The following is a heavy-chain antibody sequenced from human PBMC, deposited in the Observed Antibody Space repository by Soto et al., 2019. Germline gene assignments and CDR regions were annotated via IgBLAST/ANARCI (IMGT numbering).Heavy chain of an antibody. CDR2: ISYGGST. V-gene: IGHV4-39*01. D-gene: IGHD1-1*01. J-gene: IGHJ4*02. Sequence: SETLSLTCTVSGGSISSTSYYWCWVRQPPGKGLEWIGAISYGGSTYHNPSLRSRVTIFVDTSKSQFSLDLTSVTAADTAVYYCARHRRETGTYAQPLDYWGQGTLVTVSS. CDR3: ARHRRETGTYAQPLDY. CDR1: GGSISSTSYY.